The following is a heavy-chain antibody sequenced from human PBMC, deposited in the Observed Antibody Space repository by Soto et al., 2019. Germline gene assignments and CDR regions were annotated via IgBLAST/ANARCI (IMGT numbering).Heavy chain of an antibody. Sequence: SETLSLTCTVSGGSVSSGSYYWIWIRQPPGKGLEWIGYIYYSGSTNYNPSLKSRVTISVDTSKNQFSLKLSSVTAADTAVYYCARAYYDILTGYFHYFDYWGQGTLVTVSS. CDR2: IYYSGST. CDR1: GGSVSSGSYY. J-gene: IGHJ4*02. V-gene: IGHV4-61*01. CDR3: ARAYYDILTGYFHYFDY. D-gene: IGHD3-9*01.